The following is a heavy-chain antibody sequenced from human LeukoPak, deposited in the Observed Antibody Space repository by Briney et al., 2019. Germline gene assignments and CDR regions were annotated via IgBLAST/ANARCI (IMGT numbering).Heavy chain of an antibody. V-gene: IGHV1-2*02. CDR3: ARDQLAIVLMAPYYMDV. J-gene: IGHJ6*03. Sequence: ASVKVSCKASGYTFTGYYMHWMRQAPGQGLEWMGWINPNSGGTNYAQKFQGRVTMTRDTSISTAYMELSRLRSDDTAVYYCARDQLAIVLMAPYYMDVWGKGTTVTVSS. CDR1: GYTFTGYY. D-gene: IGHD2-8*01. CDR2: INPNSGGT.